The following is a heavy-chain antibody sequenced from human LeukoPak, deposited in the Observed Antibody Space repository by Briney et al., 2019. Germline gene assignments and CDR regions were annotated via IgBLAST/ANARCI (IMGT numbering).Heavy chain of an antibody. Sequence: GGSLRLSCAASRFIFSNYYMSWIRQTPGKGLEWTANIGTDGSSENYADSAKGRFTISRDNARNSLFLQMSSLRVEDTAVYFCARAGTYSGCKVFDTWGQGTLVTVAS. V-gene: IGHV3-11*01. CDR2: IGTDGSSE. CDR3: ARAGTYSGCKVFDT. J-gene: IGHJ5*02. D-gene: IGHD6-6*01. CDR1: RFIFSNYY.